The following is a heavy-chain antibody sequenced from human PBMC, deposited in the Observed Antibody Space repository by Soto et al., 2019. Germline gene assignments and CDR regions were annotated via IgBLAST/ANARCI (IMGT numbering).Heavy chain of an antibody. CDR3: ARHISNFRYYYCAMDV. V-gene: IGHV5-51*01. J-gene: IGHJ6*02. Sequence: PXDSLTISCKGSGYTFTDYWIGWVGQLPGKGLEWMGIIYSGDSDTRYSPSFQGHVTITVDKSTSTAYLQWNTLKASDTAMYYGARHISNFRYYYCAMDVWGQGTTVTVSS. D-gene: IGHD4-4*01. CDR1: GYTFTDYW. CDR2: IYSGDSDT.